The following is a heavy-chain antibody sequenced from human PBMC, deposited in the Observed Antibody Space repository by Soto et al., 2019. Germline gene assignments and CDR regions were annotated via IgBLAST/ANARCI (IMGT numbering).Heavy chain of an antibody. J-gene: IGHJ6*03. CDR1: GFTFSSYW. V-gene: IGHV3-74*01. D-gene: IGHD3-3*02. Sequence: GGSLRLSCAASGFTFSSYWMHWVRQVPGKGLVWVSRINNAGSSASYADSVKGRFAISRDNAKNTLYLQMNSLRAEDTAVYYCARDGISHYYYYYYMDIWGKGTTVTVSS. CDR2: INNAGSSA. CDR3: ARDGISHYYYYYYMDI.